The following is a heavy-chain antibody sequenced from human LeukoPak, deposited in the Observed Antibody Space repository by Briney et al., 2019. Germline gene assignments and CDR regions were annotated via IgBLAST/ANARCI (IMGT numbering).Heavy chain of an antibody. CDR2: IYTSGST. CDR3: ARETLTFPDF. D-gene: IGHD3-9*01. J-gene: IGHJ4*02. Sequence: SETLSLTCTVSGGSLSSYSWSWIRQPAGKGLEWIGRIYTSGSTSYNPSLTSRVSMSLDTSKKQISLKLSSVTAADTAMYYCARETLTFPDFWGQGTLVTVSS. CDR1: GGSLSSYS. V-gene: IGHV4-4*07.